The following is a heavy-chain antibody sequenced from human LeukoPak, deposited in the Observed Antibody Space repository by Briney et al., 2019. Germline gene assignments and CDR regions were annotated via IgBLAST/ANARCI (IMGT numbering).Heavy chain of an antibody. V-gene: IGHV3-74*01. CDR1: GFTFSRYW. J-gene: IGHJ3*02. Sequence: GGSLRLSCAASGFTFSRYWMHWVRQAPGKGLVWVSRINNDGSNSYYADSVKGRFTISRDNAKNTLYLQMDVLRAEDTALYYCARYGTDPFDIWGQGTLVTVSS. CDR3: ARYGTDPFDI. D-gene: IGHD4-17*01. CDR2: INNDGSNS.